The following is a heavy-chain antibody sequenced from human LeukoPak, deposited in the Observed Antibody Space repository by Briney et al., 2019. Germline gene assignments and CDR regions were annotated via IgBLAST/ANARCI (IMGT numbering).Heavy chain of an antibody. CDR2: IYYSGST. V-gene: IGHV4-59*12. CDR3: ARGLRSVVVVPAATYFDY. CDR1: GGSISSYY. D-gene: IGHD2-2*01. Sequence: RPSETLSLTCTVSGGSISSYYWSWIRQPPGKGLEWIGYIYYSGSTNYNPSLKSRVTISVDTSKNQFSLKLSSVTAADTAVYYCARGLRSVVVVPAATYFDYWGQGTLVTVSS. J-gene: IGHJ4*02.